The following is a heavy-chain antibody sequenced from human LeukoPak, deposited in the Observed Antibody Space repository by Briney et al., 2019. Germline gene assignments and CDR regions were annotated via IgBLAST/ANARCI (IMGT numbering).Heavy chain of an antibody. V-gene: IGHV3-23*01. CDR1: GFTFRIYA. Sequence: PGGSLRLSCAASGFTFRIYAMNWVRQAPGKGLEWVSSISVNGDDTYYADSVKGRFTISRDNPKNTLYLQMNSLRAEDTAMYYCAKDWRDYGDFHAFDMWGQGTMVTVSS. D-gene: IGHD4-17*01. J-gene: IGHJ3*02. CDR2: ISVNGDDT. CDR3: AKDWRDYGDFHAFDM.